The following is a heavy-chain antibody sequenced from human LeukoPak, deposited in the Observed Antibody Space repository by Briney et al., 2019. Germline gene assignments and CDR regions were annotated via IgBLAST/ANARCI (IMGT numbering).Heavy chain of an antibody. CDR3: ARVAGNAADY. D-gene: IGHD2-15*01. V-gene: IGHV4-59*01. CDR2: IYYSGST. CDR1: GGSISSYY. Sequence: SETLSLTCTVPGGSISSYYWSWIRQPPGKGLEWIGYIYYSGSTNYNPSLKSRVTISVDTSKNQFSLKLSSVTAADTAVYYCARVAGNAADYWGQGTLVTVSS. J-gene: IGHJ4*02.